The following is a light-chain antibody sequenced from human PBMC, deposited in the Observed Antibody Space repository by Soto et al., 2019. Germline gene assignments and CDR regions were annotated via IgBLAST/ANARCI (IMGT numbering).Light chain of an antibody. CDR1: SSNIGAGYD. CDR2: GNS. J-gene: IGLJ3*02. Sequence: QSVLTQPPSVSGAPGQRVTISCTGSSSNIGAGYDVHWYQQLPGTAPKLLIYGNSNRPSGVPDRLSGSKSGTSASLAITGLQAEDEADYYCQSYDSSLSNWVFGGGTKLT. V-gene: IGLV1-40*01. CDR3: QSYDSSLSNWV.